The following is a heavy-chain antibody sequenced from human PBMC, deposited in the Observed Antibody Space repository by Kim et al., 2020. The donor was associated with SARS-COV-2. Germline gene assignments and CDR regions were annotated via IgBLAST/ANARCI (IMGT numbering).Heavy chain of an antibody. D-gene: IGHD2-15*01. CDR3: ARGGPPGWFDP. CDR2: IYYSGST. J-gene: IGHJ5*02. V-gene: IGHV4-39*01. Sequence: SETLSLTCTVSGGSISSSSYYWGWIRQPPGKGLEWIGSIYYSGSTYYNPSLKSRVTISVDTSKNQFSLKLGSVTAADTAVYYCARGGPPGWFDPWGQGTL. CDR1: GGSISSSSYY.